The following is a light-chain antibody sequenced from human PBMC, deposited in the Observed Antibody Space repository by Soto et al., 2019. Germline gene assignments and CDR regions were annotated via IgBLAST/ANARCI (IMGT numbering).Light chain of an antibody. Sequence: QSLLTQPASVSGSPGQSITISCTGTSSDVGSYNLVSWYQQHPGKAPKLMIYEGSKRPSGVSNRFSGSKSGNTASLTVSGLQPDDEADYYCNSYGGNTNVVFGGGTKLTVL. V-gene: IGLV2-14*02. CDR1: SSDVGSYNL. J-gene: IGLJ2*01. CDR3: NSYGGNTNVV. CDR2: EGS.